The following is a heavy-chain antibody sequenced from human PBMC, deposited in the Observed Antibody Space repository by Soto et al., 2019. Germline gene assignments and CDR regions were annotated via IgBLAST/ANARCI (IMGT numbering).Heavy chain of an antibody. J-gene: IGHJ5*02. V-gene: IGHV1-8*02. Sequence: ASVKVSCKASGYTFTNNDVSWVRQATGQGLEWMGWMNPGSGDTGYAQKFQGRVTMTRDISIATGYMELNSLTSEDTAIYYCARMESFGSLNWFDPWGQGTLVTVSS. CDR1: GYTFTNND. CDR3: ARMESFGSLNWFDP. CDR2: MNPGSGDT. D-gene: IGHD5-18*01.